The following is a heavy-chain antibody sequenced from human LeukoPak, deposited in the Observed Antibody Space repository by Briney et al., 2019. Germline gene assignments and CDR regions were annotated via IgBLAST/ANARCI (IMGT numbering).Heavy chain of an antibody. CDR1: GYTFTTYW. V-gene: IGHV5-51*01. D-gene: IGHD6-13*01. CDR3: VRHGLGSSWFGFDY. CDR2: IYPGDSDP. J-gene: IGHJ4*02. Sequence: PGGSLKISCKGSGYTFTTYWIGWVRQMPGKGLEWMGIIYPGDSDPRYSPSFQGQVTISADKSISTAYLQWSSLKASDSAMYYCVRHGLGSSWFGFDYWGQGTLVTVSS.